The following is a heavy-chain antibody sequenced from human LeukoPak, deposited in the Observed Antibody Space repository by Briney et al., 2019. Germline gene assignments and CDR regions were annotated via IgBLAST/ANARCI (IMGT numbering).Heavy chain of an antibody. CDR1: GYTFTSYG. D-gene: IGHD2-15*01. V-gene: IGHV1-18*01. CDR2: ISAYNGNT. Sequence: ASVKVSCKASGYTFTSYGISWVRQAPGQGLEWMGWISAYNGNTNYAQKLQGRVTMTTDTSTSTAYMELRSLRSDDTAVYYCARVYGYCSGGSCYSNAFDIWGQGTMVTVSS. J-gene: IGHJ3*02. CDR3: ARVYGYCSGGSCYSNAFDI.